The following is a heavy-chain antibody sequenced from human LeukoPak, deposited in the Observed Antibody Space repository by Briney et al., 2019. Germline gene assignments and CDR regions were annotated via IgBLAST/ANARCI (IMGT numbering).Heavy chain of an antibody. Sequence: SETLCLTRTVSGYSIYSGYYWGWIRQPPGKGLEWIGSMFHSGSTYSNPSLNSRVTISVDTSKNQFSLKLSSVTAADTAVYYCARVVQVRGVITYFDYWGQGTLVTVSS. J-gene: IGHJ4*02. V-gene: IGHV4-38-2*02. CDR1: GYSIYSGYY. CDR2: MFHSGST. D-gene: IGHD3-10*01. CDR3: ARVVQVRGVITYFDY.